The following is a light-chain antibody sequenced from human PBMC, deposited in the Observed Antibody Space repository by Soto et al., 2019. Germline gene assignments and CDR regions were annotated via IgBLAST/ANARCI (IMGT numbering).Light chain of an antibody. CDR2: VAS. CDR1: QSVSST. CDR3: QQYNNWPRT. Sequence: EIVLTQSPGTLPVSPGERATLSCRASQSVSSTFAWYQQKPGQAPRLLFYVASTGATGIPARFSGSGSETGFTPTISSLQTEDFAVYYCQQYNNWPRTFDLGNKVEIE. J-gene: IGKJ1*01. V-gene: IGKV3-15*01.